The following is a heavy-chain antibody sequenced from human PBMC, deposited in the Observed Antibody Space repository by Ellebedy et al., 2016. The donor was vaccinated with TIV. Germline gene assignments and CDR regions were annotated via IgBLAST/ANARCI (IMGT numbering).Heavy chain of an antibody. J-gene: IGHJ4*02. CDR2: IDHSGST. V-gene: IGHV4-34*01. Sequence: SETLSLTXAVSGGSFSGYYWTWIRQPPGKGLEWIGEIDHSGSTTYNPSLKGRVTISVDTSKRQFSLQLTSVTAADTSVYYCARVGYQQPPLYYWGQGTLVTVSS. CDR1: GGSFSGYY. D-gene: IGHD2-2*01. CDR3: ARVGYQQPPLYY.